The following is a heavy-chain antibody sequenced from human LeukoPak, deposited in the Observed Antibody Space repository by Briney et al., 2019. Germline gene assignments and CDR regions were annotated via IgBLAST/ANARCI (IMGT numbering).Heavy chain of an antibody. V-gene: IGHV3-23*01. CDR2: ISGSGGST. J-gene: IGHJ4*02. CDR3: AREMATTPSDY. CDR1: GLILSSYA. Sequence: GGSLRLSCAASGLILSSYAMSWFRQAPGKGLEWVSAISGSGGSTYYADSVKGRFTISRDNSKNTLYLQMNSLRAEDTAVYYCAREMATTPSDYWGQGTLVTVSS. D-gene: IGHD5-24*01.